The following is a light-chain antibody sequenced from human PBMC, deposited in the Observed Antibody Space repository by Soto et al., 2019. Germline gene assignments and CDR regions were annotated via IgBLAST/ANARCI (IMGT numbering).Light chain of an antibody. Sequence: DIQMTQSPSTLSASVGDRVTITCRASQSISGSLAWYQQKPGKAPKFLIYKASSLQSGVPSRFSGSAAGTEVTHSISRLQSDDFAICYCQQHECYPWTCGQGTNVVIK. CDR1: QSISGS. J-gene: IGKJ1*01. CDR2: KAS. CDR3: QQHECYPWT. V-gene: IGKV1-5*03.